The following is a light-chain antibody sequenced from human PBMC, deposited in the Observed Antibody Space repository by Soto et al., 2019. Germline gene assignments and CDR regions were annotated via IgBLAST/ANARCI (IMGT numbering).Light chain of an antibody. CDR1: SSNIGNNY. Sequence: QSVLTQPPSVSAAPGQKVTISCYGSSSNIGNNYVSWYQQLPGTAPKLLIYENNKRPSGIPDRFSGSKSGTSATLGITGLQTGDEADYYCGTWDSSLSALWVFGTGTKLTVL. V-gene: IGLV1-51*02. CDR2: ENN. CDR3: GTWDSSLSALWV. J-gene: IGLJ1*01.